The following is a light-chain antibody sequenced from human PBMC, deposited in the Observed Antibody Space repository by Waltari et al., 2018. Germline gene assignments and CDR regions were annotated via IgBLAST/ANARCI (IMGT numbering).Light chain of an antibody. J-gene: IGLJ1*01. CDR1: SNDVGNYNL. Sequence: QSALTQPASVSGSPGQSITISCTGTSNDVGNYNLVSWYQQYPGKVPQLIIYEVNKRPSGFSHLFSGSKSRNTASLTISGLQAEDEADYYCFSYTGDTTLYVFGTGTKVTVL. CDR3: FSYTGDTTLYV. V-gene: IGLV2-23*02. CDR2: EVN.